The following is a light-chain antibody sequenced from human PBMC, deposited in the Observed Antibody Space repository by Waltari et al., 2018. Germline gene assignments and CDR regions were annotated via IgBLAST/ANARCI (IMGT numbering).Light chain of an antibody. CDR1: QDIRND. J-gene: IGKJ1*01. V-gene: IGKV1-6*02. CDR2: VAI. Sequence: AIQMTQSQSSLSASVGDTVNITCRASQDIRNDLGWYQQKPGKAPKPLIYVAINLHRWVPSRFSGSESGTNFTLTISSLQPEDFATYYCLQDSSYPWTFGQGTRVEIK. CDR3: LQDSSYPWT.